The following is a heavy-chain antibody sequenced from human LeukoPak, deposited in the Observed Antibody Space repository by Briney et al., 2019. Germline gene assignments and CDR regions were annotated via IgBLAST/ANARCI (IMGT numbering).Heavy chain of an antibody. CDR1: GFTFSGHW. V-gene: IGHV3-74*01. J-gene: IGHJ4*02. D-gene: IGHD5-12*01. CDR3: AREGGYITDY. Sequence: GGSLRLSCAASGFTFSGHWMHWVRHAPGKGLVWVSHINSDGSSTNYADSVKGRFTISRDNAMNALSLQMNSLRVEDTAVYYCAREGGYITDYWGQGTLVTVSS. CDR2: INSDGSST.